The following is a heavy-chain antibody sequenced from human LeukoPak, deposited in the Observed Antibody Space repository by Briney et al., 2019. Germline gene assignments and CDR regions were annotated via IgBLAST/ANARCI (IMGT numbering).Heavy chain of an antibody. D-gene: IGHD3-22*01. V-gene: IGHV3-23*01. CDR1: GITLSNYG. CDR3: AKRGVVIRVILVGFHKEAYYFDS. Sequence: GSLRLSCAVSGITLSNYGMSWVRQAPGKGLEWVAGISDSGGSTNYADSVKGRFTISRDNPENTLYLQMNSLRAEDTAVYFCAKRGVVIRVILVGFHKEAYYFDSWGQGALVTVSS. J-gene: IGHJ4*01. CDR2: ISDSGGST.